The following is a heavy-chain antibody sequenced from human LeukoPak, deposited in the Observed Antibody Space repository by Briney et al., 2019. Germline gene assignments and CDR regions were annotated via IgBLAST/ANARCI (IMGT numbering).Heavy chain of an antibody. CDR3: AKELSGWYNY. D-gene: IGHD6-19*01. V-gene: IGHV3-23*01. CDR2: ISGSGGST. J-gene: IGHJ4*02. Sequence: GGSLRLSCAVSGFPFSSYALSWVRQARGKGLEWVSAISGSGGSTYYADAVKGRFTISRDNSKNTLYLQMNRLRAEDTAVYDCAKELSGWYNYWGQGTLVTVSS. CDR1: GFPFSSYA.